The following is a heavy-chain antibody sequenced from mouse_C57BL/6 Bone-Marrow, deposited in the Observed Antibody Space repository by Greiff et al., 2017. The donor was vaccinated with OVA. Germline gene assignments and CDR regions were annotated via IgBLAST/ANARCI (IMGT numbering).Heavy chain of an antibody. D-gene: IGHD1-1*01. CDR2: IYPGNSDT. Sequence: EVQLQQSGTVLARPGASVKMTCKTSGYTFTSYWMHWVKQRPGQGLEWIGAIYPGNSDTSYNQKFKGKAKLTAVTSASTAYMELSSLTNEDSAVYYCTSPYYYGSSYGFDYWGQGTTLTVSS. J-gene: IGHJ2*01. V-gene: IGHV1-5*01. CDR1: GYTFTSYW. CDR3: TSPYYYGSSYGFDY.